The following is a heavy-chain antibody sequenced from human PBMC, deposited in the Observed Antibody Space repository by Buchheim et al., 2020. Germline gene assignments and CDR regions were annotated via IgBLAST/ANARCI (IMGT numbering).Heavy chain of an antibody. CDR2: IYYSGST. V-gene: IGHV4-61*01. CDR3: ARESSGWYGWFDP. D-gene: IGHD6-19*01. CDR1: GGSVSSGSYY. Sequence: QVQLQESGPGLVKPSETLSLTCTVSGGSVSSGSYYWSWIRQPPGKGLEWIGYIYYSGSTNYNPSLKSRVTIQVDTSKNHVSLKLSSVTAADTAVYYCARESSGWYGWFDPWGQGTL. J-gene: IGHJ5*02.